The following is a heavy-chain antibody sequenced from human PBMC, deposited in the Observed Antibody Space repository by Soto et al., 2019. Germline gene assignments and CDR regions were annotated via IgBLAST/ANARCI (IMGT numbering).Heavy chain of an antibody. Sequence: PGGSLRLSCAASGFTFSSYAMHWVRQAPGKGLEWVAVISYDGSNKYYADSVKGRFTISRDNSKNTLYLQMNSLRAEDTAVYYCARDVGIAAAGTNGINWFDPWGQGTLVTVSS. CDR2: ISYDGSNK. CDR1: GFTFSSYA. CDR3: ARDVGIAAAGTNGINWFDP. D-gene: IGHD6-13*01. J-gene: IGHJ5*02. V-gene: IGHV3-30-3*01.